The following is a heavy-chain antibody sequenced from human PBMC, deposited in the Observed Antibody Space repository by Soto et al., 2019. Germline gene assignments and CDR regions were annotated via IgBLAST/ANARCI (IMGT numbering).Heavy chain of an antibody. CDR3: VRIVGADRRWFDP. J-gene: IGHJ5*02. CDR2: ISAYNGNT. CDR1: GYTFTNRS. Sequence: ASVKIACKASGYTFTNRSMSWVRQAPGQGLEWMGWISAYNGNTNYAQKLQGRVTMTTDTSTSTAYMELRTLRSDDTAVYYSVRIVGADRRWFDPWGQGTLVTVSS. D-gene: IGHD1-26*01. V-gene: IGHV1-18*01.